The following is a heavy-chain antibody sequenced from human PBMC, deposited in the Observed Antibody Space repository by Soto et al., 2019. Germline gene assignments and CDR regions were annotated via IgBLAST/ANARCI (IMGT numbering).Heavy chain of an antibody. CDR2: IYYTGAA. CDR3: ASGTFNDISFDS. J-gene: IGHJ4*02. Sequence: QVQLQESGPGLVKPSQTLTLTCSVSGGSIDTGGFYWSWARQLPGKGLQWIGYIYYTGAAYYNPALMSRVVISLDTSANQFSLSLTSLTAADTAVYYCASGTFNDISFDSWGQGRLVTVSS. D-gene: IGHD2-21*01. CDR1: GGSIDTGGFY. V-gene: IGHV4-31*03.